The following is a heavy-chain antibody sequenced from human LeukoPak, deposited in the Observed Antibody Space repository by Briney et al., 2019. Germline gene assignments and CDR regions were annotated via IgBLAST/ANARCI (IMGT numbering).Heavy chain of an antibody. D-gene: IGHD3-10*01. CDR2: RYYSGST. V-gene: IGHV4-59*01. CDR1: GASISSYY. J-gene: IGHJ5*02. Sequence: PSETLSHTCTVSGASISSYYWSWIRQPPGKGLEWIGYRYYSGSTNYNPSLKSRVTISVDTSKNQVSLKLSSVTAADTAVYYCARDRGSGDDNWFDPWGQGTLVTVSS. CDR3: ARDRGSGDDNWFDP.